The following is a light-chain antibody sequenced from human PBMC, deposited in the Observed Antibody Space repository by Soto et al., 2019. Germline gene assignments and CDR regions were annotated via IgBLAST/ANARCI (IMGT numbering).Light chain of an antibody. CDR1: QRVTSSY. CDR2: DAS. J-gene: IGKJ1*01. CDR3: QQYGSSPRT. V-gene: IGKV3-20*01. Sequence: EIVLTQSPGTLSLSPGERATLSCRASQRVTSSYLAWYHQKPGQAPRLLIYDASNRATGIPDRFSGSGSGTDFTLTIIRLEPEDVAVYYCQQYGSSPRTFGQGTKVDIK.